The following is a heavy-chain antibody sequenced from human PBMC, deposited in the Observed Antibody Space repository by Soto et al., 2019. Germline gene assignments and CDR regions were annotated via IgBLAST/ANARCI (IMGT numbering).Heavy chain of an antibody. CDR1: GGSISSYY. CDR3: ARAWSGYYSVFYYYYMDG. D-gene: IGHD3-3*01. Sequence: SETLSLTCTVSGGSISSYYWSWIRQPPGKGLEWIGYIYYSGSTNYNPSLKSRVTISVDTSKNQFSLKLSSVTAADTAVYYCARAWSGYYSVFYYYYMDGWGKGTTVTVSS. CDR2: IYYSGST. V-gene: IGHV4-59*01. J-gene: IGHJ6*03.